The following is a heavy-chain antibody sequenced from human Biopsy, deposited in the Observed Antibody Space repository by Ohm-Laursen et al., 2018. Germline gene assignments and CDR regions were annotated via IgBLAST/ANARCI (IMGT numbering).Heavy chain of an antibody. CDR1: GDSINNYY. J-gene: IGHJ4*02. V-gene: IGHV4-4*07. D-gene: IGHD6-19*01. CDR3: ARGMRSSGWPYFDS. Sequence: SQTLSLTCTVSGDSINNYYWSWIRQPAGKGLEWIGRIYTSGSPNYNLSLESRVTMSVDMPKYQFSLKLSSVTAADTAIYYCARGMRSSGWPYFDSWGQGTLVTVSS. CDR2: IYTSGSP.